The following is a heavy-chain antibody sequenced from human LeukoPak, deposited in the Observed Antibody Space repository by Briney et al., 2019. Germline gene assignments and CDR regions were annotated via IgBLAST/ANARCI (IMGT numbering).Heavy chain of an antibody. Sequence: GGSLRLSCAAAGFTFSSYWMHWVRQAPGKGLVWVSHINSDGSSTSYADSVKGRFTISRDNAKNTLYLQMNSLRAEDTAVYYCAKVTYYDSSGYPLDYYYYMDVWGKGTTVTVSS. CDR1: GFTFSSYW. CDR3: AKVTYYDSSGYPLDYYYYMDV. V-gene: IGHV3-74*01. J-gene: IGHJ6*03. CDR2: INSDGSST. D-gene: IGHD3-22*01.